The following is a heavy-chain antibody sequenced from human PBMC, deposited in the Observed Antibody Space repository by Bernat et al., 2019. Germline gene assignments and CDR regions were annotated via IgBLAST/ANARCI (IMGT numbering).Heavy chain of an antibody. D-gene: IGHD3-9*01. CDR2: ISYDGSNK. V-gene: IGHV3-30-3*01. J-gene: IGHJ5*02. CDR1: GFTFSSYA. CDR3: ARDPSGGYFDWLLS. Sequence: QVQLVESGGGVVQPGRSLRLSCAASGFTFSSYAMHWVRQAPGQGLEWVAVISYDGSNKYYADSVKGRFTISRDNSKNTLYLQMNSLRAEDTAVYYCARDPSGGYFDWLLSWGQGTLVTVSS.